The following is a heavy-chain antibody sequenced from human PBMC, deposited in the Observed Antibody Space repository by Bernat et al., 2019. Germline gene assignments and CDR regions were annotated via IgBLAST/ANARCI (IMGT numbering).Heavy chain of an antibody. D-gene: IGHD1-26*01. J-gene: IGHJ6*02. CDR3: ARGRRVVGTTSAYYGMEV. CDR2: ITHSGSTM. Sequence: EVQLVESGGGLVQPGGSLRLSCAASAFTFSNYEMNWVRKAPGKGLEWVSYITHSGSTMYYADSVKGRFTISRDNAKNSLYLQVNSLRAEDTAIYYCARGRRVVGTTSAYYGMEVWGQGTTVTVSS. V-gene: IGHV3-48*03. CDR1: AFTFSNYE.